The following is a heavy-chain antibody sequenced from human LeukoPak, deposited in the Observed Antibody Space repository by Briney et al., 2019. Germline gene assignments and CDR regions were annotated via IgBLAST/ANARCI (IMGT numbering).Heavy chain of an antibody. CDR3: AKPTYSNCGNNWFDP. Sequence: PGGSLRLSCAASGFTFSSYAMRWVRQAPGKGLEWVSAISGSGGSTYYADSVKGRFTISRDNSKNTLYLQMNSLRAEDTAVYYCAKPTYSNCGNNWFDPWGQGTLVTVSS. D-gene: IGHD4-4*01. CDR1: GFTFSSYA. J-gene: IGHJ5*02. V-gene: IGHV3-23*01. CDR2: ISGSGGST.